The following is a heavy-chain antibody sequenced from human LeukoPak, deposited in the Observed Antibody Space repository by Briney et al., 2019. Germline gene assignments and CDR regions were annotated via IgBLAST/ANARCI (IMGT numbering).Heavy chain of an antibody. D-gene: IGHD5-18*01. CDR2: ISDDESNR. Sequence: PGGSLRLSCTASGFTLSSFGMHWVRQAPGKGLEWVAVISDDESNRYYADSVEGRFTISRDNSKNTLYLQMNSLRAEDTAVYYCAKDADTATIIYWYFDLWGRGTLVTVSS. CDR3: AKDADTATIIYWYFDL. CDR1: GFTLSSFG. V-gene: IGHV3-30*18. J-gene: IGHJ2*01.